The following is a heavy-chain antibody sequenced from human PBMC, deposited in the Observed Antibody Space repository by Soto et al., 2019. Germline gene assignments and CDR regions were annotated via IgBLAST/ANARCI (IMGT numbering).Heavy chain of an antibody. D-gene: IGHD5-18*01. CDR2: ISAYNGNT. J-gene: IGHJ5*02. CDR1: GYTFTSYG. Sequence: QVQLVQSGAEVKKPGASVKVSCKASGYTFTSYGISWVRQAPGQGLEWMGWISAYNGNTNYAQKLRSRGTMTTDTSTRTADMELRSLRSADTAVYYCARDGRGTAMGFTAGDWFDPWGQGTLVTVSS. V-gene: IGHV1-18*01. CDR3: ARDGRGTAMGFTAGDWFDP.